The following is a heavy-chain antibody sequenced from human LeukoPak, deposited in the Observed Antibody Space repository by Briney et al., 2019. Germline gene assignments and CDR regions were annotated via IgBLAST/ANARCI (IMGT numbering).Heavy chain of an antibody. CDR3: AKDLAAAGTEVY. D-gene: IGHD6-13*01. Sequence: GGSLRLSCVTSGFTFNSYGMSWVRQALGKGLEWVAAVSGGRGSTHYADSVTGRFTISRDSSRNTLYLQMNSLRADDTAVYYCAKDLAAAGTEVYWGQGTLVTVSS. CDR2: VSGGRGST. J-gene: IGHJ4*02. CDR1: GFTFNSYG. V-gene: IGHV3-23*01.